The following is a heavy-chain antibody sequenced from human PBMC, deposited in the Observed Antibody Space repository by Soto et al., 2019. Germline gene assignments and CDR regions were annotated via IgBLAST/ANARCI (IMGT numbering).Heavy chain of an antibody. CDR3: AKTEDYDYVWGSYRLDLQFDY. D-gene: IGHD3-16*02. V-gene: IGHV3-23*01. CDR1: GFPFSSYA. Sequence: GGSLILSCAASGFPFSSYAMSWVRQAPGKGLEWVSAISGSGGSTYYADSVKGRFTISRDNSKNTLYLQMNSLRAEDTAVYYCAKTEDYDYVWGSYRLDLQFDYWGQGTLVTVSS. CDR2: ISGSGGST. J-gene: IGHJ4*02.